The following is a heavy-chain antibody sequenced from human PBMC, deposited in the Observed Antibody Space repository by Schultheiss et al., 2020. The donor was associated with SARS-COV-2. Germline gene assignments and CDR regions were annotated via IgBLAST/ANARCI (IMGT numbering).Heavy chain of an antibody. CDR2: IYYSGSS. CDR3: ARGGYGSGSYSPGAFDI. CDR1: GGSISSGGYY. D-gene: IGHD1-26*01. Sequence: SQTLSLTCTVSGGSISSGGYYWGWIRQHPGKGLEWIGYIYYSGSSNNNPSLKSRVTLSLDTSKNQFSLKLSSVTAADTAVYYCARGGYGSGSYSPGAFDIWGQGTMVTVSS. J-gene: IGHJ3*02. V-gene: IGHV4-61*08.